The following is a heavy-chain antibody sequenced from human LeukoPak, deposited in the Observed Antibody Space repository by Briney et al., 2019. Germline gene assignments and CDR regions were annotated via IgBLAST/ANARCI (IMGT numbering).Heavy chain of an antibody. CDR2: ISSSSFI. V-gene: IGHV3-21*01. D-gene: IGHD4-17*01. CDR3: ARDSDYGDYGGCDY. Sequence: PGGSLRLSCAASGFTFSSYSMNWVRQAPGKGLEWVSSISSSSFIYYADSVKGRFTISRDNAKNSLYLQMYSLRAEDTAVYYCARDSDYGDYGGCDYWGQGTLVTVSS. J-gene: IGHJ4*02. CDR1: GFTFSSYS.